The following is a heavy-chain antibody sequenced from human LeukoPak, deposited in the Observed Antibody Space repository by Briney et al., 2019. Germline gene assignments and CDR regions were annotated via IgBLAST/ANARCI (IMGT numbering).Heavy chain of an antibody. Sequence: GGSLRLFCAASGFTFSSYAMSWVRQAPGKGLEWVSGISGSGDNTYYADSVKGRFTISRDNSKNTLYVQVNSLGTEDTAAYYCAKGSYYDSSGSFYFDYWGQGTLVTVSS. D-gene: IGHD3-22*01. J-gene: IGHJ4*02. CDR3: AKGSYYDSSGSFYFDY. V-gene: IGHV3-23*01. CDR2: ISGSGDNT. CDR1: GFTFSSYA.